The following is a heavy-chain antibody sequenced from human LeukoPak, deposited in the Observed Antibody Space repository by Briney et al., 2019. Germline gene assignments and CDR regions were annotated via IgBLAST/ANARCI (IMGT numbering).Heavy chain of an antibody. CDR2: ISAYNGDT. J-gene: IGHJ4*02. CDR1: GYIFTSYG. CDR3: ARARLRGYSYGPPPRFDY. V-gene: IGHV1-18*01. Sequence: ASVKVSCKASGYIFTSYGISWVRQAPGQGLEWMGWISAYNGDTNYAQKLQGRVTMTTGTSTSTAYMELRSLRSDDTAVYYCARARLRGYSYGPPPRFDYWGQGTLVTVSS. D-gene: IGHD5-18*01.